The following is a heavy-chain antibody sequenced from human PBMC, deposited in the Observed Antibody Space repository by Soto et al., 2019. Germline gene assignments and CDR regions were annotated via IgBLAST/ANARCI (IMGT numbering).Heavy chain of an antibody. D-gene: IGHD3-22*01. CDR1: GFTVSRNY. CDR2: IYSGGRT. Sequence: GGSLRLSCAASGFTVSRNYMSWVRQAPGKGLEWVSVIYSGGRTYYADSVKGRFTISRDNSKNTLYLQMNSLRAEDTAVYYCARDKWDSSGYYSDYWGQGTLVTVSS. CDR3: ARDKWDSSGYYSDY. V-gene: IGHV3-66*01. J-gene: IGHJ4*02.